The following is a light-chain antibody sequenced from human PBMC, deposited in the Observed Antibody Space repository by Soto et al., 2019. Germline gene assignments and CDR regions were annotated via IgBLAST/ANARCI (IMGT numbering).Light chain of an antibody. CDR2: WAS. CDR1: QTVLYYANNKNY. J-gene: IGKJ2*01. CDR3: HQYFSAPYS. Sequence: NVMTKSPDILTVSLGERATISCKSSQTVLYYANNKNYLAWYQHKPGQPPKLLISWASTRESGVPDRFSGSGSVTDFNLTISSLQVEDLAVYYCHQYFSAPYSFGQGTKVEVQ. V-gene: IGKV4-1*01.